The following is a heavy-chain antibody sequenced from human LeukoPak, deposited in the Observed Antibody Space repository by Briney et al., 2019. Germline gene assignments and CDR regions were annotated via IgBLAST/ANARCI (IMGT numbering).Heavy chain of an antibody. Sequence: SVKVSCRASGGTFSSYAISWVRQAPGQGLEWLGGIIPIFGTANYAQKFQGRVTITTDESTSTAYMELSSLRSVDTAVYYCVRGGATIPYYYYYMDVWGKGTTVTVSS. CDR2: IIPIFGTA. D-gene: IGHD5-12*01. J-gene: IGHJ6*03. CDR3: VRGGATIPYYYYYMDV. CDR1: GGTFSSYA. V-gene: IGHV1-69*05.